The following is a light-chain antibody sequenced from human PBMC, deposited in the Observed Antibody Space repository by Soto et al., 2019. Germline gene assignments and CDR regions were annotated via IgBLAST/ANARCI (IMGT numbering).Light chain of an antibody. V-gene: IGLV1-51*01. CDR1: DSNIGNNY. Sequence: QSVLTQPPSVSAAPGQRVSISCSGSDSNIGNNYISWYRQVPGTAPKVVIYDNNKRPSWIPDRFSASKSVTSSTLAITGLRTGDEAFYYCGTWDSSLTSWVFGGGTKLTAL. CDR3: GTWDSSLTSWV. CDR2: DNN. J-gene: IGLJ3*02.